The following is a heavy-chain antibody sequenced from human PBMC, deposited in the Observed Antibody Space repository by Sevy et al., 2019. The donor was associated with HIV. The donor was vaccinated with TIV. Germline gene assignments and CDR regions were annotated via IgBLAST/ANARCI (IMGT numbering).Heavy chain of an antibody. V-gene: IGHV1-18*01. D-gene: IGHD7-27*01. CDR2: ISAYNGNT. CDR3: ARDGYLGTESYYFDY. Sequence: ASVKVSCKASGYTFTSYGISWVRQDPGQGLEWMGWISAYNGNTNYAQKLQGRVTMTTDTSTSTAYMELRSLRSDDTAVYYCARDGYLGTESYYFDYWGQGTLVTVSS. CDR1: GYTFTSYG. J-gene: IGHJ4*02.